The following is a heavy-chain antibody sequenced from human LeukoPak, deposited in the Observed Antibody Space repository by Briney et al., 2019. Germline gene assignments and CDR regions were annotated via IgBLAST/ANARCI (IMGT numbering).Heavy chain of an antibody. CDR1: GCTFSNYA. V-gene: IGHV3-30*02. CDR3: AKDTRGDYGWDFDY. CDR2: IRYDGSNK. J-gene: IGHJ4*02. Sequence: PGGSLRLSCAAGGCTFSNYAMHGGRQAPGKGREWGAFIRYDGSNKYYADSVKGRFTISRDNSKNTLYLQMSSLRAEDAAVYYCAKDTRGDYGWDFDYWGQGTLVTVSS. D-gene: IGHD3-10*01.